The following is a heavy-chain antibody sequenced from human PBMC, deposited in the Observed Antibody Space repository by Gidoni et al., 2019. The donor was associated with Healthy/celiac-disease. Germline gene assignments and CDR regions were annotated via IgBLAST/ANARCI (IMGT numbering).Heavy chain of an antibody. CDR3: ASHPVGYYFDY. J-gene: IGHJ4*02. CDR1: GGSISSSSYY. D-gene: IGHD3-10*01. CDR2: IYYSGST. Sequence: QLQLQESGPGLVKPSETLSLTCTVSGGSISSSSYYWGWIRQPPGKGLEWIGSIYYSGSTYYNPSLKSRVTISVDTSKNQFSLKLSSVTAADTAVYYCASHPVGYYFDYWGQGTLVTVSS. V-gene: IGHV4-39*01.